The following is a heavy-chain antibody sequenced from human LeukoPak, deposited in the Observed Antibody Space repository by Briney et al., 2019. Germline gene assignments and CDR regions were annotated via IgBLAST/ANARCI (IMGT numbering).Heavy chain of an antibody. CDR2: ISSSSSYI. Sequence: PGVSLRLSCAASGFTFSSYSMNWVRQAPGKGLEWVSSISSSSSYIYYADSVKGRFTISRDNAKNSLYLQMNSLRAEDTAVYYCARDQVRPNYDFWSGPWGRAYYFDYWGQGTLVTVSS. CDR1: GFTFSSYS. J-gene: IGHJ4*02. CDR3: ARDQVRPNYDFWSGPWGRAYYFDY. D-gene: IGHD3-3*01. V-gene: IGHV3-21*01.